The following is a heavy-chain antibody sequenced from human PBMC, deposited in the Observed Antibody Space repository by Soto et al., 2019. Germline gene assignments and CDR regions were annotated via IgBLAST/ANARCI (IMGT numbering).Heavy chain of an antibody. CDR2: TIHSGST. CDR3: ARGLRRLYSGSYYGFFYNWFDP. CDR1: GGSFSGYY. Sequence: SETLSLTCAVYGGSFSGYYWSWIRQPPGKGLEWIGETIHSGSTNYNPSLKCRVTISVDTSKNQFSLKLSSVTAADTAVFYCARGLRRLYSGSYYGFFYNWFDPWGQGTLVTVSS. J-gene: IGHJ5*02. D-gene: IGHD1-26*01. V-gene: IGHV4-34*01.